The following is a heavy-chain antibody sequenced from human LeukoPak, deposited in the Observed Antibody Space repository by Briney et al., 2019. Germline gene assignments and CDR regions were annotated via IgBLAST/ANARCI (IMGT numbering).Heavy chain of an antibody. D-gene: IGHD3-16*02. CDR1: GFIFSGYR. Sequence: GGSLRLSCAASGFIFSGYRMSWVRQAPGEGLEWVSSLSSSSTYIYYADSVKGRFTISRDNAKNSLYLQMNSLRAEDTAVYYCARDEYDYVWGSYRYTNDYWGQGTLVTVSS. V-gene: IGHV3-21*01. CDR3: ARDEYDYVWGSYRYTNDY. CDR2: LSSSSTYI. J-gene: IGHJ4*02.